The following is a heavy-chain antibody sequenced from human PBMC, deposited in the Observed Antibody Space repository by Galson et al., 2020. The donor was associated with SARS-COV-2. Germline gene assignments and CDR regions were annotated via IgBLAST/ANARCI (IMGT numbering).Heavy chain of an antibody. V-gene: IGHV4-39*07. CDR3: ARDATSSGWYNWFDP. D-gene: IGHD6-19*01. Sequence: SETLSLTCTVSGGSIRSSNYYWGWIRQPPGKGLEWIGSVYNRGSIHYSPSLQSRVTISVDTSKNQFSLNLSSVTAADTAMYYCARDATSSGWYNWFDPWGQGTLVTVSS. CDR2: VYNRGSI. CDR1: GGSIRSSNYY. J-gene: IGHJ5*02.